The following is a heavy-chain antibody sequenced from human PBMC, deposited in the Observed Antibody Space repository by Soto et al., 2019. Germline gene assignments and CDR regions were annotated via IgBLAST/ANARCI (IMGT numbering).Heavy chain of an antibody. J-gene: IGHJ6*03. V-gene: IGHV1-18*01. Sequence: QVQLVQSGAEVKKPGASVKVSCKASGYTFTSYGISWVRQAPGQGLEWMGWISAYNGNTNYAQKLQGRVTMTTDTTTRTAYMEMRRLRSDDTAVYCWAGEMPTKVTTSPGYYYMDVWGKGTTVTVSS. CDR3: AGEMPTKVTTSPGYYYMDV. CDR2: ISAYNGNT. CDR1: GYTFTSYG. D-gene: IGHD4-17*01.